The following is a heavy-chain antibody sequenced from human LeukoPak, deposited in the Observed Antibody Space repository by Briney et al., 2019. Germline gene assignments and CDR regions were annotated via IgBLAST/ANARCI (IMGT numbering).Heavy chain of an antibody. J-gene: IGHJ4*02. CDR3: ARTPILGGRYSDF. D-gene: IGHD2-15*01. Sequence: PGGSLRLSCAASGFLFRTYWMSWVRQAPGKGLEWVAIIKEDGSEKYYVDSVRGRFTISRDNAKNSLYLQVSSLRGEDTAVYFCARTPILGGRYSDFWGQGALVTVST. V-gene: IGHV3-7*01. CDR1: GFLFRTYW. CDR2: IKEDGSEK.